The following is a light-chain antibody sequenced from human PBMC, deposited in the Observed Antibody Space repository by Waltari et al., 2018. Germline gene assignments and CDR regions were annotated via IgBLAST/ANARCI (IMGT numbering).Light chain of an antibody. V-gene: IGLV2-14*01. J-gene: IGLJ1*01. CDR3: SSHTSTVPHV. Sequence: QSALTQPASVSGSPGQSITISCTGTSNDVGGYGYVSWYQQYPGRAPILIIYEVSYRPAGMSTRFSGSNAGNTASLTISGLQADDEADYYCSSHTSTVPHVFGTGTRVTV. CDR1: SNDVGGYGY. CDR2: EVS.